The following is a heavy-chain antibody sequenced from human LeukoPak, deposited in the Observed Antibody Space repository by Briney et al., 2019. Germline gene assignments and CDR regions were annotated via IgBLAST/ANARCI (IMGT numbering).Heavy chain of an antibody. J-gene: IGHJ3*01. CDR3: ASAMKNAFDV. V-gene: IGHV1-2*02. CDR2: INPNSGGT. Sequence: GASVKVSCKASGYTFTGYYMHWVRQAPGQGLEWMGWINPNSGGTNYAQKFQGRVTMTRDTSISTAYMELSSLISDDTGVYYCASAMKNAFDVWGQGAMVTVSS. CDR1: GYTFTGYY.